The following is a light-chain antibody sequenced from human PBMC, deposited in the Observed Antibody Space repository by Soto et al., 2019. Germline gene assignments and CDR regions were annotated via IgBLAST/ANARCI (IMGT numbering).Light chain of an antibody. Sequence: QSALTQPPSVSGSPGQSVTISCTGTSSDVGDYDRVSWYQQPPGTAPRLLIYEVTNRPSGVPDRFSGSKSGNTASLTISGLQAEDETDYYCSSYTSSSTVLFGGGTQLTVL. CDR3: SSYTSSSTVL. V-gene: IGLV2-18*02. J-gene: IGLJ2*01. CDR2: EVT. CDR1: SSDVGDYDR.